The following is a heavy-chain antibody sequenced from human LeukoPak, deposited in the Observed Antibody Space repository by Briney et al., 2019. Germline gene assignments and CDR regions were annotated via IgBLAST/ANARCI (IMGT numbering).Heavy chain of an antibody. Sequence: GGSLRLSRAASGFTFSSYAMHWVRQAPGKGLEWVAVISYDGSNKYYADSVKGRFTISRDNSKNTLYLQMNSLRAEDTAVYYCARDLIAAAGNTWFDPWGQGTLVTVSS. CDR1: GFTFSSYA. J-gene: IGHJ5*02. D-gene: IGHD6-13*01. V-gene: IGHV3-30-3*01. CDR3: ARDLIAAAGNTWFDP. CDR2: ISYDGSNK.